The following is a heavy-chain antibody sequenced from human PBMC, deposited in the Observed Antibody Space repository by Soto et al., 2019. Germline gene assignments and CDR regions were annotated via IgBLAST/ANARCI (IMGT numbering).Heavy chain of an antibody. Sequence: SETLSLTCTVSGGSISSGGYYWSWIRQHPGKGLEWIGYIYYSGSTYYNPSLKSRVTISVDTSKNQFSLKLSSVTAADTAVYYCARGRLKASYYDILTGYPLDAFDIWGQGTMVTVSS. CDR3: ARGRLKASYYDILTGYPLDAFDI. D-gene: IGHD3-9*01. CDR1: GGSISSGGYY. V-gene: IGHV4-31*03. J-gene: IGHJ3*02. CDR2: IYYSGST.